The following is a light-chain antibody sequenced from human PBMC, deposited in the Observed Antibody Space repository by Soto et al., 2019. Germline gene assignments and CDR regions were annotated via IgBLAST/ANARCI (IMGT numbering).Light chain of an antibody. Sequence: IQMTQSPSSLSASVGDRVIITCRTSQYIDTYLNWYQQAPGKAPRLLIYAASTLQSGVPSRFSGSGSGTDFTLTISSLQPEDFATYYCQQSYDTPEITFGQGTRLEIK. CDR3: QQSYDTPEIT. J-gene: IGKJ5*01. CDR1: QYIDTY. V-gene: IGKV1-39*01. CDR2: AAS.